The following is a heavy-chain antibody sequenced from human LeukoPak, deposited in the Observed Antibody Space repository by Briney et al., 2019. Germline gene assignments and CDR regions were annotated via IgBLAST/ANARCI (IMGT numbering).Heavy chain of an antibody. Sequence: PGGSLRLSCAASGLTFSSYWMSWVRQAPGKGLEWVANIKEDGSEKYYVDSVKGRFTISRDNAKNSLYLQMNSLRAEDTAVYYCARDKGGGFDYWGQGTLVTVSS. CDR1: GLTFSSYW. D-gene: IGHD3-10*01. J-gene: IGHJ4*02. CDR3: ARDKGGGFDY. CDR2: IKEDGSEK. V-gene: IGHV3-7*01.